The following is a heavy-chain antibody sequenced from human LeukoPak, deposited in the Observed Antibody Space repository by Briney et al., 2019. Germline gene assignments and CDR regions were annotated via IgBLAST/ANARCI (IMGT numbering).Heavy chain of an antibody. CDR2: IYYSGST. J-gene: IGHJ4*02. V-gene: IGHV4-39*07. D-gene: IGHD5-18*01. Sequence: SETLSLTCSVSGGSVSSSSNYWGWIRQPPGKGLEWIGSIYYSGSTYYNPSLKSRVSMSVDTSKNQFSLRLSSVTAVDTAVYFCARTAVDSGTNFDYWGQGTLVTVSS. CDR1: GGSVSSSSNY. CDR3: ARTAVDSGTNFDY.